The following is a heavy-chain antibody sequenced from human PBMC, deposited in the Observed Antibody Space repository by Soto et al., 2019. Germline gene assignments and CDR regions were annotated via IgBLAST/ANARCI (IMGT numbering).Heavy chain of an antibody. V-gene: IGHV3-33*01. D-gene: IGHD6-19*01. CDR2: IWYDGSNK. CDR1: GFTFSSYG. J-gene: IGHJ6*02. CDR3: ARDKGSSSGWWTYYYYGMDV. Sequence: QVQLVESGGGVVQPGRSLRLSCAASGFTFSSYGMHWVRQAPGKGLEWVAVIWYDGSNKYYADSVKGRFTISRDNSKNTRYLQMNSLRAEDTAVYYCARDKGSSSGWWTYYYYGMDVWGQGTTVTVSS.